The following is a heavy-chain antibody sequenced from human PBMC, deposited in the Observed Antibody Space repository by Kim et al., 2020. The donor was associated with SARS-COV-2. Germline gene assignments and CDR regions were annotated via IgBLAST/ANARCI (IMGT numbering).Heavy chain of an antibody. Sequence: GGSLRLSCSASGFTFSNYAMHWVRQAPGKGLEYVSAISSDGGSTYYADSVKGRFTISRDNSTNMLYVQMSSLRVEDTAIYYCVTRNYYNSGSYYEGAPFDFWGQGTLVTVSS. CDR2: ISSDGGST. CDR1: GFTFSNYA. V-gene: IGHV3-64*05. J-gene: IGHJ4*02. D-gene: IGHD3-10*01. CDR3: VTRNYYNSGSYYEGAPFDF.